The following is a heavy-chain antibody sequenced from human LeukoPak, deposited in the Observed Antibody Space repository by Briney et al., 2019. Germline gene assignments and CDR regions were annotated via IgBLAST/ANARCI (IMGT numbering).Heavy chain of an antibody. J-gene: IGHJ4*02. Sequence: GRSLRLSCAASGFTFSSSAMHWVRQAPGKGLEWVAVISYDATNKYYADSVKGRFTLSRDNSKNTLYLQTNTLRDEDTAVYYCAKASSNYFYYFEYWGQGSLVTVSS. CDR3: AKASSNYFYYFEY. CDR2: ISYDATNK. CDR1: GFTFSSSA. V-gene: IGHV3-30*18. D-gene: IGHD2/OR15-2a*01.